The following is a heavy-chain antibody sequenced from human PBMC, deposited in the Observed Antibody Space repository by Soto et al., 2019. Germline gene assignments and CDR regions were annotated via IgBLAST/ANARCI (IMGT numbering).Heavy chain of an antibody. CDR1: GFTFSSYG. Sequence: PGGSLRLSCAASGFTFSSYGMHWVRQAPGKGLEWVAVIWYDGSNKYYADSVKGRFTISRDNSKNTLYLQMNSLRAEDTAVYYCARLELELRQGAFDIRGQGTMVTVSS. J-gene: IGHJ3*02. D-gene: IGHD1-7*01. CDR3: ARLELELRQGAFDI. V-gene: IGHV3-33*01. CDR2: IWYDGSNK.